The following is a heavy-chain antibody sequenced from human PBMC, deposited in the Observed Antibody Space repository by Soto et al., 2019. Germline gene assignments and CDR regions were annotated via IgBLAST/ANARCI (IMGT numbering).Heavy chain of an antibody. J-gene: IGHJ5*02. CDR3: ARDDIVVVPAANPSDNWFDP. Sequence: QVQLVQSGAEVKKPGASVKVSCKASGYTFTSYGISWVRQAPGQGLEWMGWISAYNGNTNYAQKLQGRVTMTTDTSTSTAYMELRSLRSDDTAVYYCARDDIVVVPAANPSDNWFDPWGQGTLVTVSS. CDR2: ISAYNGNT. V-gene: IGHV1-18*04. CDR1: GYTFTSYG. D-gene: IGHD2-2*01.